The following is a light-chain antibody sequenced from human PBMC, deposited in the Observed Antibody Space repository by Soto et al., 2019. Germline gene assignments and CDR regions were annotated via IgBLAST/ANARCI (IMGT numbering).Light chain of an antibody. J-gene: IGKJ4*01. CDR3: QQLNTYPVT. Sequence: DVRMTQSPSSLSASVGDTITITCRASRTINTYLNWFQQKPGEPPRLLIYGASTLHDGVPSRFSGSGSGADFTLTISGLQPEDFATYYCQQLNTYPVTFGGGTTVEVK. CDR1: RTINTY. V-gene: IGKV1-39*01. CDR2: GAS.